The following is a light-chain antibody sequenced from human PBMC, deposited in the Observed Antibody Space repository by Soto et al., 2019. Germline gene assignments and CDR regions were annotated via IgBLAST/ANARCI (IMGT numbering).Light chain of an antibody. CDR1: SSNIGSNT. J-gene: IGLJ2*01. CDR2: SYN. CDR3: AAWDDSLNGVV. Sequence: QSVLTQPPSASGTPGQRVTISCSGRSSNIGSNTVIWYQQLPGTAPKLLIYSYNQRPSGVPDRFSGSKSGTSASLAISGLESEDEADYYCAAWDDSLNGVVFGGGTKLTVL. V-gene: IGLV1-44*01.